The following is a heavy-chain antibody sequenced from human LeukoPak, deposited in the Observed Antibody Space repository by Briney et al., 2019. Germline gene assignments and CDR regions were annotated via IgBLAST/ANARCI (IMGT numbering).Heavy chain of an antibody. CDR3: ARDYYGSGTAIEFDP. CDR1: GGTFSSYA. J-gene: IGHJ5*02. Sequence: ASVKASCKASGGTFSSYAISWVRQAPGQGLEWMGGIIPIFGTANYAQKFQGRVTITADESTSTAYMELSSLRSEDTAVYYCARDYYGSGTAIEFDPWGQGTLVTVSS. D-gene: IGHD3-10*01. CDR2: IIPIFGTA. V-gene: IGHV1-69*13.